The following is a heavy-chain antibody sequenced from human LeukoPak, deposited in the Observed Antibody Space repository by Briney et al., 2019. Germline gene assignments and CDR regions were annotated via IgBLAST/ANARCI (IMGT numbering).Heavy chain of an antibody. CDR3: ATRIAVAGDRAFDI. D-gene: IGHD6-19*01. V-gene: IGHV1-69*02. CDR2: IIPILGIA. CDR1: GGTFSSYT. J-gene: IGHJ3*02. Sequence: ASVKVSCKASGGTFSSYTISWVRQAPGQGLEWMGRIIPILGIANYAQKFQGRVTITADKSTSTAYMELSSLRSEDTAVYYCATRIAVAGDRAFDIWGQGTMVIVSS.